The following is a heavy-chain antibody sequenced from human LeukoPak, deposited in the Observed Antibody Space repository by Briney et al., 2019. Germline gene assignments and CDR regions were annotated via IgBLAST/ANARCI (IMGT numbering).Heavy chain of an antibody. Sequence: GGSLRLSCAASAFTFSNYAMSWVRQAPGKGLEWVSSISGSGDSTYYADSVRGRFTISRDNSKSTLSLQMNSLRAEDTAIYYCATYRQVLLPFESWGQGTLVTVSS. CDR3: ATYRQVLLPFES. CDR2: ISGSGDST. J-gene: IGHJ4*02. D-gene: IGHD2-8*02. V-gene: IGHV3-23*01. CDR1: AFTFSNYA.